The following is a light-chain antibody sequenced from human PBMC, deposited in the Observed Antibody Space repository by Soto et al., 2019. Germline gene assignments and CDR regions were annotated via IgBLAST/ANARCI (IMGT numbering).Light chain of an antibody. J-gene: IGKJ5*01. V-gene: IGKV4-1*01. CDR1: QSVLYNSKNKNF. Sequence: MVMTQSPDSLAVSLGERATINCKSSQSVLYNSKNKNFLAWYQQKPGQPPKLLIYWASTRESGVPDRFSGRGSGTDFTLTITSLQAEDVAVYYCQQYHSDPITFGQGTRLEIK. CDR2: WAS. CDR3: QQYHSDPIT.